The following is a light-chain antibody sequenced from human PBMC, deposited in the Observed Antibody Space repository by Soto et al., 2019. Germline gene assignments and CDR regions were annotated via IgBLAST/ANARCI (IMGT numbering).Light chain of an antibody. J-gene: IGKJ4*01. V-gene: IGKV1-12*01. CDR2: AAS. CDR1: QGISSW. CDR3: QQANSFLLT. Sequence: DIQMTQSPSSVSASVGDRVTITCRASQGISSWLAWYQQKPGKAPKLLIYAASSLQSGVPSRFRSSGCFKYLTVTISSLQPEDFATYHCQQANSFLLTFGGGAQVDIK.